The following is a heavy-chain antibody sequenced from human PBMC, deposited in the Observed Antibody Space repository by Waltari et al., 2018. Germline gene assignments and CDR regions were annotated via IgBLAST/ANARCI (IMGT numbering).Heavy chain of an antibody. CDR1: GGSISSSSYY. J-gene: IGHJ4*02. Sequence: QLQLQESGPGLVKPSETLSLTCTVPGGSISSSSYYWGWIRQPPGKGLEWIGSIYYSGSTYYNPSLKSRVTISVDTSKNQFSLKLSSVTAADTAVYYCARGSSSWQNDYWGQGTLVTVSS. CDR2: IYYSGST. D-gene: IGHD6-13*01. V-gene: IGHV4-39*01. CDR3: ARGSSSWQNDY.